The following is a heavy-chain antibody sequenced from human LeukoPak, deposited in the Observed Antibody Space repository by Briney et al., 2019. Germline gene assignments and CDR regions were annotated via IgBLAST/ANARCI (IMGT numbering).Heavy chain of an antibody. V-gene: IGHV3-9*01. Sequence: GRSLRLSCAASGFTFDDYAMHWVRQAPGKGLEWVSGISWNSGSIGYADSVKGRFTISRDNAKNSLYLQMNSLRAEDTALYYCAKSSIYSSSWYGGVDWFDPWGQGTLVTVSS. J-gene: IGHJ5*02. D-gene: IGHD6-13*01. CDR2: ISWNSGSI. CDR3: AKSSIYSSSWYGGVDWFDP. CDR1: GFTFDDYA.